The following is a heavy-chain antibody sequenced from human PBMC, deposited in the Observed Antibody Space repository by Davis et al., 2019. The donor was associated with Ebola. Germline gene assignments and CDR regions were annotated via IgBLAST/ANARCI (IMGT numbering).Heavy chain of an antibody. V-gene: IGHV4-31*03. Sequence: MPSETLSLTCTVSGGSISSGGYYWSWIRQHPGKGLEWIGYIYYSGSTYYNPSLKSRVTISVDTSKNQFSLKLSSVTAADTAVYYCAREPYGLTYYYGMDVWGQGTTVTVSS. D-gene: IGHD3-10*01. CDR3: AREPYGLTYYYGMDV. CDR2: IYYSGST. J-gene: IGHJ6*02. CDR1: GGSISSGGYY.